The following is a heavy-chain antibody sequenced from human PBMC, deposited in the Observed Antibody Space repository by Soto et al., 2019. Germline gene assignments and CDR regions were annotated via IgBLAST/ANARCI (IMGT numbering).Heavy chain of an antibody. CDR2: ISSSGSTI. CDR3: ARAAVSDYGGNPRRAFDT. D-gene: IGHD4-17*01. J-gene: IGHJ3*02. V-gene: IGHV3-48*03. CDR1: GFTFSSYE. Sequence: GGSLRLSCAASGFTFSSYEMNWVRQAPGKGLEWVSYISSSGSTIYYADSVKGRFTISRDNAKNSLYLQMNSLRAEDTAVYYCARAAVSDYGGNPRRAFDTWGQGTMVTVSS.